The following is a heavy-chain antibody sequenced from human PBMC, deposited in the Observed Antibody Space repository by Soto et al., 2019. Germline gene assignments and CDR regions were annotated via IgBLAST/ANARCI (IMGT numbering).Heavy chain of an antibody. V-gene: IGHV1-2*02. CDR1: GYTFTGYY. D-gene: IGHD5-12*01. Sequence: ASVKVSCKASGYTFTGYYIHWVRQAPGQGLEWMGWINPNNGNTNYAQKFQGRVTMTRDTSTSTAYMELSNLRFDDTAVYYCARHSGYDYVFDYWGQGTLVTSPQ. CDR2: INPNNGNT. J-gene: IGHJ4*02. CDR3: ARHSGYDYVFDY.